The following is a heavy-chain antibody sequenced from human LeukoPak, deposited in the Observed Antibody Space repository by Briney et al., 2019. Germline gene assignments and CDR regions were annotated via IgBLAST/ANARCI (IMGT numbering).Heavy chain of an antibody. CDR1: GFTFYMYA. J-gene: IGHJ5*01. V-gene: IGHV3-23*01. Sequence: GGSLRLSCQASGFTFYMYAMSWVRQAPGKGLEWVGRMCGNAGGTFYAENVKGRVTISRDKSKNVPYLRMNSLRAEDTAIYYCAKDRPNFHENSGHYYRRDGDSWGQGTLVTVSS. CDR2: MCGNAGGT. CDR3: AKDRPNFHENSGHYYRRDGDS. D-gene: IGHD3-22*01.